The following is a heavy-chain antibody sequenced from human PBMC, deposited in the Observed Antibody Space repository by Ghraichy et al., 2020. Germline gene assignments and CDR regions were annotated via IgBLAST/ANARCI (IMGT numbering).Heavy chain of an antibody. Sequence: SDTLSLTCSVSGSPLSNHYWTWMRQSPGKGLEWIGYIYSDGRINYNPSLKSRLPMSVDASKNQFSLILKSVTAADTAVYFCARHRLRENNNSGWLIDAWGQGILITVT. CDR2: IYSDGRI. CDR1: GSPLSNHY. D-gene: IGHD6-13*01. CDR3: ARHRLRENNNSGWLIDA. V-gene: IGHV4-59*08. J-gene: IGHJ5*02.